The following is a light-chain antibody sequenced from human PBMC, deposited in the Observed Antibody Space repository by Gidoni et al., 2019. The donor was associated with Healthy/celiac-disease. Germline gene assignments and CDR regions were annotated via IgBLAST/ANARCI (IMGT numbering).Light chain of an antibody. CDR2: AAS. J-gene: IGKJ1*01. CDR1: QSISSY. V-gene: IGKV1-39*01. Sequence: DIQMTQSPSSLSASVGDRVTITCRASQSISSYLNWYQQKPGKAPKLLIYAASSLQSGVPSRLSGSGSGKDFTLTISSLLPEDFATYYCQQGYSTPRTFGQGTKVEIK. CDR3: QQGYSTPRT.